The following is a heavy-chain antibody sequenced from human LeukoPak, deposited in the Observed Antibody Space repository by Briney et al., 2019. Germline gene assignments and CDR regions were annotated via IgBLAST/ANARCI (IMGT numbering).Heavy chain of an antibody. J-gene: IGHJ5*02. CDR1: GGTFSSYA. CDR2: IIPIFGTA. D-gene: IGHD3-9*01. Sequence: ASVKVSCKASGGTFSSYAISWVRQAPGQGLEWMGGIIPIFGTANYAQKFQGRVTITADKSTSTAYMELSSLRSEDTAVYYCAREGRYFDWLNWFDPWGQGTLVTVSP. V-gene: IGHV1-69*06. CDR3: AREGRYFDWLNWFDP.